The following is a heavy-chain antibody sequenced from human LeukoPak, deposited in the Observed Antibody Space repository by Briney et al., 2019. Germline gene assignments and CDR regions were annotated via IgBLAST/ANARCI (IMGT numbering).Heavy chain of an antibody. D-gene: IGHD1-26*01. CDR2: INDDGSTT. CDR1: GFTFSSSL. J-gene: IGHJ4*02. CDR3: GRHLGSPLDY. Sequence: PGGALRHSFVASGFTFSSSLMHWVRHAPGRGLVWVSRINDDGSTTTYADSVKGRFTISRDNAKNALFLQMNSLREEDTAVYYCGRHLGSPLDYWGQGTLVIVSS. V-gene: IGHV3-74*01.